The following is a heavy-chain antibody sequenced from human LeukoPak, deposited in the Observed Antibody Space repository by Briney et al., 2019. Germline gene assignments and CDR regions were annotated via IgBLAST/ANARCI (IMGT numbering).Heavy chain of an antibody. V-gene: IGHV4-30-4*08. J-gene: IGHJ2*01. Sequence: EPSETLSLTCTVSGGSISSGDYYWSWIRQPPGKGLEWIGYIYYSGSTYYNPSLKSRVTISVDTSKNQFSLKLSSVTAADTAVYYCARESIVVVPAALYWYFDLWGRGTLVTVSS. CDR1: GGSISSGDYY. CDR3: ARESIVVVPAALYWYFDL. D-gene: IGHD2-2*01. CDR2: IYYSGST.